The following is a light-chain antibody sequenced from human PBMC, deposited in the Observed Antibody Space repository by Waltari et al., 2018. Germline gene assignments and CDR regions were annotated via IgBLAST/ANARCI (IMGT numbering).Light chain of an antibody. V-gene: IGKV3-15*01. CDR1: QSVSSN. CDR2: GAS. J-gene: IGKJ4*01. Sequence: EIVMTQSPATLSVSPGERATLSCRASQSVSSNLAWYQQKPGHATRLLIYGASPRATGIPARVSCSGYGTEFTLTISSLQSEDFAVYHCQQYNNWPPNTFGGGTKVEIK. CDR3: QQYNNWPPNT.